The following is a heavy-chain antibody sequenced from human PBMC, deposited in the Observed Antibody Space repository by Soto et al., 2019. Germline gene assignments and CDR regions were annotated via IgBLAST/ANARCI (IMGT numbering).Heavy chain of an antibody. CDR1: GGSVSSGSYY. CDR2: IYCSGST. CDR3: ARDRIAAAGGYYYGMDV. J-gene: IGHJ6*02. D-gene: IGHD6-13*01. V-gene: IGHV4-61*01. Sequence: PSETLSLTCTVSGGSVSSGSYYWSWIRQPPGKGLEWIGYIYCSGSTNYNPSLKSRVTISVDTSKNQFSLKLSSVTAADTAVYYCARDRIAAAGGYYYGMDVWGQGTTVTVSS.